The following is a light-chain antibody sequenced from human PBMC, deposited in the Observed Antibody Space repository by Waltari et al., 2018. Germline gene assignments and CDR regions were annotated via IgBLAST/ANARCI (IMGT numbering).Light chain of an antibody. CDR1: SSHIGRNT. V-gene: IGLV1-44*01. J-gene: IGLJ3*02. CDR3: AVWDDSLSAWL. CDR2: IND. Sequence: QSVLTQPPSASGTPGQRVTLSCSGSSSHIGRNTVNWYQHFPGTAPKPVIYINDQRPSGVPDRFSGSKSGTSASLAISGLQSDDEAEYSCAVWDDSLSAWLFGGGTKLAVL.